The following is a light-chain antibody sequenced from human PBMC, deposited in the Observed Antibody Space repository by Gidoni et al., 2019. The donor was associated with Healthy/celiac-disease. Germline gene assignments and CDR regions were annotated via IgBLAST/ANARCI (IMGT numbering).Light chain of an antibody. CDR1: QSVSSN. CDR2: GAS. V-gene: IGKV3-15*01. J-gene: IGKJ5*01. CDR3: QQYNNWPIT. Sequence: EIVLTQSPATLSVSPGERATFSCRASQSVSSNLAWYQQKPGQAPRLLIYGASTRDTGIPARFSGSGSGTEFTLTISSLQSEDFAVYYCQQYNNWPITFGQGTRLEIK.